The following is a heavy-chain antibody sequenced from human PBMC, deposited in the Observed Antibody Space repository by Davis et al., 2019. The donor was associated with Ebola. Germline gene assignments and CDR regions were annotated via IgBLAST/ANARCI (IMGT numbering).Heavy chain of an antibody. CDR3: ARDNPLNYIVVVPAPWGWFDP. CDR2: INAGNGNT. D-gene: IGHD2-2*01. CDR1: GYTFTSYA. V-gene: IGHV1-3*01. Sequence: ASVKVSCKASGYTFTSYAMHWVRQAPGQRLEWMGWINAGNGNTKYSQKFQGRVTITRDTSASTAYMELSSLRSEDTAVYYCARDNPLNYIVVVPAPWGWFDPWGQGTLVTVSS. J-gene: IGHJ5*02.